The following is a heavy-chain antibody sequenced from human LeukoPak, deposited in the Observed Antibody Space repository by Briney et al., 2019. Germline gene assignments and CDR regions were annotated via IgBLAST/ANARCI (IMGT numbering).Heavy chain of an antibody. CDR1: GGSFSGYY. Sequence: SETLSLTCAVYGGSFSGYYWSWIRQPPGKGLEWIGVINHSGSTNYNPSLKSRVTISVDTSKNQFSLKLSAVTAADTAVYYCARGLIAAAGYNWFDPWGQGTLVTVSS. CDR3: ARGLIAAAGYNWFDP. J-gene: IGHJ5*02. D-gene: IGHD6-13*01. CDR2: INHSGST. V-gene: IGHV4-34*01.